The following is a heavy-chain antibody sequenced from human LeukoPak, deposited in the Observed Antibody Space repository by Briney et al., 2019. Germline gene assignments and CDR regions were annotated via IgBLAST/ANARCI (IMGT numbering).Heavy chain of an antibody. CDR3: ERDRSTRFYYYYYYMDV. Sequence: GGSLRLSCAASGFTFSSYWMSWVRQAPGKGLEWLANIKQDGSEKYYVDSVKGRFTISRDNAKNSMYLQMNRLRAEDTGVYYCERDRSTRFYYYYYYMDVWGKGTTVTVSS. D-gene: IGHD2/OR15-2a*01. V-gene: IGHV3-7*01. J-gene: IGHJ6*03. CDR2: IKQDGSEK. CDR1: GFTFSSYW.